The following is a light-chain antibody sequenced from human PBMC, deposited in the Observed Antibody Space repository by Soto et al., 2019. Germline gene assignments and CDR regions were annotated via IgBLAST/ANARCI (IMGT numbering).Light chain of an antibody. J-gene: IGKJ1*01. V-gene: IGKV1-17*01. Sequence: DIQMTQSPSSLSASVGDRVIITCRASQGIRNDLGWYQQKPGKAPKRLIYAASTLQSGVPSRFSGSGSGTEFTLTISSLEPEDSAVYYCQQRGNWPPTFGQGTNVEI. CDR3: QQRGNWPPT. CDR1: QGIRND. CDR2: AAS.